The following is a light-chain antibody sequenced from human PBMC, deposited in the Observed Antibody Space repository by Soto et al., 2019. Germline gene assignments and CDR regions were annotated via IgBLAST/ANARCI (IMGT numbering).Light chain of an antibody. CDR2: EVT. CDR3: TSFATGRIYV. J-gene: IGLJ1*01. V-gene: IGLV2-14*03. Sequence: SALTQPASVSGSPGQSITISCSGTSSDIGASNYVSWYQQHPGRAPKLLIYEVTIRPSGVSYRFSGSKSGNTASLTISGLQSEDEGDYYCTSFATGRIYVFGSGTKLTVL. CDR1: SSDIGASNY.